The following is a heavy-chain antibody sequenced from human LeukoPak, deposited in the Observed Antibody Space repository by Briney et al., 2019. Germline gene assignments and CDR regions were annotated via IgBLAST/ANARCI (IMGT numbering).Heavy chain of an antibody. J-gene: IGHJ3*02. CDR1: RFTFDDYA. CDR2: ISWNSGSI. CDR3: AKDMSYSSSYAFDI. D-gene: IGHD6-6*01. V-gene: IGHV3-9*01. Sequence: GRSLRLSCAASRFTFDDYAMHWVRQAPGKGLEWVSGISWNSGSIGYADSVKGRFTISRDNAKNSLYLQMNSLRAEDTALYYCAKDMSYSSSYAFDIWGQGTMVTVSS.